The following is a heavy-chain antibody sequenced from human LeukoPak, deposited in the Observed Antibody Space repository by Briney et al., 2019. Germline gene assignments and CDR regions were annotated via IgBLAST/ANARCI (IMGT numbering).Heavy chain of an antibody. CDR3: ATGYYEPFAT. D-gene: IGHD2/OR15-2a*01. CDR2: MSHTGKT. J-gene: IGHJ5*02. Sequence: SATLSLTCNVSGASLSSYYWDWVRQSPGQGLEWIGYMSHTGKTHSNPSLKSRVSISLDMSKKKFYLRLRSVTAADSAVYYCATGYYEPFATWGPGILVTVSS. CDR1: GASLSSYY. V-gene: IGHV4-59*01.